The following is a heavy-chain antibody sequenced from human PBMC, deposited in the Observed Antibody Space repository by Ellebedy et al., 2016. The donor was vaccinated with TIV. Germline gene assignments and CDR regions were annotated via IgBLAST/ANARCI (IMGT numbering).Heavy chain of an antibody. D-gene: IGHD6-19*01. CDR1: GYTLTELS. V-gene: IGHV1-24*01. Sequence: ASVKVSCKVSGYTLTELSMHWVRQAPGKGLEWMGGFDPEDGETIYAQKFQGRVTMTEDTSTDTAYMELSSLRSEDTAVYYCARDDGSSGWYGLDVWGQGTTVTVSS. J-gene: IGHJ6*02. CDR3: ARDDGSSGWYGLDV. CDR2: FDPEDGET.